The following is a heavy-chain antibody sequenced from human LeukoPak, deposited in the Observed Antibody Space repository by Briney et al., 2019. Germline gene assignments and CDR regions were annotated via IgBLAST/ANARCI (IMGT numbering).Heavy chain of an antibody. J-gene: IGHJ6*02. CDR2: ISRRGFTT. CDR3: AKDLFDCSSTSCYGTGYYYGLDV. D-gene: IGHD2-2*01. V-gene: IGHV3-23*01. CDR1: GFTFSSYG. Sequence: GGSLTLSCAASGFTFSSYGMHCVPQSPGKGLEWLSGISRRGFTTYYAHSVKGRLTVSRDNSKNTLHLQMSSLRAEDTVVYFWAKDLFDCSSTSCYGTGYYYGLDVWGQGTTVTVSS.